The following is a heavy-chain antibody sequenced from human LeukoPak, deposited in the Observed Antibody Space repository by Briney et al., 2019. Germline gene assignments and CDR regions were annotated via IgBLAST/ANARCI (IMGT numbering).Heavy chain of an antibody. V-gene: IGHV3-7*01. CDR2: IKQDGSGK. D-gene: IGHD1-26*01. CDR3: ARGGSYLEDAFDI. CDR1: GFTFSSYW. J-gene: IGHJ3*02. Sequence: PGGSLRLSCAASGFTFSSYWMSWVRQAPGKGLEWVANIKQDGSGKYYVDSVKGRFTISRDNAKNSLYLQMNSLRAEDTAVYYCARGGSYLEDAFDIWGRGTMVTVSS.